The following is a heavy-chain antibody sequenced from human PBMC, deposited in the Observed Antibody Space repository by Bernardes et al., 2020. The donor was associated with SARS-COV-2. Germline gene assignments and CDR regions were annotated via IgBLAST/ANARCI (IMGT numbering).Heavy chain of an antibody. CDR1: GFTFSSYW. J-gene: IGHJ4*02. Sequence: GGSLRLSCAASGFTFSSYWMSWVRQAPGKGLEWVANIKQDGSEKYYVDSVKGRFTISRDNAKNSLYLQMNSLRAEDTAVYYCARGTMVRGVKAFEFDYWGQGTLVTVSS. V-gene: IGHV3-7*01. D-gene: IGHD3-10*01. CDR3: ARGTMVRGVKAFEFDY. CDR2: IKQDGSEK.